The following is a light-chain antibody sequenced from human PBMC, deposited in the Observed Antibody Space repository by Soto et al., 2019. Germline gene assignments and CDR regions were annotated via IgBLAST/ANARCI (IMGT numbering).Light chain of an antibody. V-gene: IGKV1D-16*01. CDR1: QGISSW. CDR2: AAS. J-gene: IGKJ1*01. CDR3: QQYNSYPWT. Sequence: DIQLTQSPSFLSASVGDRVTITCRASQGISSWLAWYQQKPGKAPKLLIYAASSLQSGVPSRFSGSGSGTEFTLTTSSLQPDDFATYYCQQYNSYPWTFGQGTKVDIK.